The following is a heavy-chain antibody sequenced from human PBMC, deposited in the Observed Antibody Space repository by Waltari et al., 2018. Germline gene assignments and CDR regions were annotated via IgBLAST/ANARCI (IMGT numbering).Heavy chain of an antibody. V-gene: IGHV4-34*01. Sequence: QVQLQQWGAGLLKPSETLSLTCAVYGGSFSGYYWSWIRQPPGKGLEWIGEINHSVRTNYNAALKRRVNIPVETSKNQFSLKLSSVTAADTAVYYCARGLDSSGYLVRFDYWGQGTLVTVSS. D-gene: IGHD3-22*01. J-gene: IGHJ4*02. CDR2: INHSVRT. CDR3: ARGLDSSGYLVRFDY. CDR1: GGSFSGYY.